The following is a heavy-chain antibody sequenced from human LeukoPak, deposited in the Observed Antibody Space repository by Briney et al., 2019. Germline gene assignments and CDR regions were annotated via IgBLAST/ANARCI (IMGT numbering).Heavy chain of an antibody. V-gene: IGHV3-53*05. CDR2: IYSGGST. J-gene: IGHJ4*02. Sequence: GGSLRLSCAASGFTVSSNYMSWVRQAPGKGLEWVSVIYSGGSTYYADSVKGRFTISRDNSKKILSLQMTTLRPDDTAIYYCVRDSTVGAAFFDFWGQGALVAVSS. D-gene: IGHD2-15*01. CDR1: GFTVSSNY. CDR3: VRDSTVGAAFFDF.